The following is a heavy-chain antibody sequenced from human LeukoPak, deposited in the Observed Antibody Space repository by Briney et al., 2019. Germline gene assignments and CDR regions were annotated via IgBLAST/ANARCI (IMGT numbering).Heavy chain of an antibody. CDR2: MNPNSGNT. Sequence: GASVKVSCKASGYTFTSYDINWVRQATGQGLEWMGWMNPNSGNTGYAQKFQGRVTITRDTSASTAYMELSSLRSEDTAVYYCARDYCGGDCYLYYFDYWGQGTLVTVSS. CDR1: GYTFTSYD. J-gene: IGHJ4*02. CDR3: ARDYCGGDCYLYYFDY. V-gene: IGHV1-8*01. D-gene: IGHD2-21*02.